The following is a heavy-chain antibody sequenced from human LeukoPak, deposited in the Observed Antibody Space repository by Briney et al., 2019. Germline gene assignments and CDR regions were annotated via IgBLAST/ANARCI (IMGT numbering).Heavy chain of an antibody. CDR1: GYTFTSYY. D-gene: IGHD6-19*01. J-gene: IGHJ4*02. CDR2: INPNSGGT. V-gene: IGHV1-2*02. CDR3: ARAGSGWSTGNRDFDY. Sequence: ASVKVSCKASGYTFTSYYMHWVRQAPGQGLEWMGWINPNSGGTNYAQKFQGRVTMTRDTSISTAYMELSRLRSDDTAVYYCARAGSGWSTGNRDFDYWGQGTLVTVSS.